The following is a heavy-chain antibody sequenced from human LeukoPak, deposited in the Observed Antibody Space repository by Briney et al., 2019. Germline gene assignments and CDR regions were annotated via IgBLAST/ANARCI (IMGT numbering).Heavy chain of an antibody. D-gene: IGHD6-19*01. CDR1: GYTFTGYY. CDR2: INPNSGGT. CDR3: ARIRYSSGWHYFDY. J-gene: IGHJ4*02. V-gene: IGHV1-2*02. Sequence: EASVKVSCKASGYTFTGYYMHWVRQAPGQGLEWMRRINPNSGGTYYAQKFQGRVTMTRDTSISTAYMELSRLRSDDTAVYYCARIRYSSGWHYFDYWGQGTLVTVSS.